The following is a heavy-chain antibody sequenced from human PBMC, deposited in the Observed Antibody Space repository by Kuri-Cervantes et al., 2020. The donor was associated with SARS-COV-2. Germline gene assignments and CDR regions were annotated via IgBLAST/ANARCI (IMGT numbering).Heavy chain of an antibody. V-gene: IGHV3-21*01. J-gene: IGHJ6*03. Sequence: GESLKISCAASGFTFSSYSMNWVRQAPGKGLEWVSSISSSSYIYYADSVKGRFTISRDNAKNSLYLQMNSLRAEDTAVYYCASLLSGGGAHLYYFYMDAWGKGTSVTVSS. CDR2: ISSSSYI. CDR1: GFTFSSYS. D-gene: IGHD3-16*01. CDR3: ASLLSGGGAHLYYFYMDA.